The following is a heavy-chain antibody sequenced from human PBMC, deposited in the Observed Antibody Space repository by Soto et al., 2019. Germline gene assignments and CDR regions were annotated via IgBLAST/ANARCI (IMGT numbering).Heavy chain of an antibody. CDR3: AGPSTTYCYDSRPPFDY. V-gene: IGHV1-69*02. J-gene: IGHJ4*02. CDR2: IIPILGIA. CDR1: GGTFSSYT. Sequence: ASVKVSCKASGGTFSSYTISWVRQAPGQGLEWMGRIIPILGIANYAQKFQGRVTITADKSTSTAYMELSSLRSEDTAVYYCAGPSTTYCYDSRPPFDYWGQGTLVTVSS. D-gene: IGHD3-22*01.